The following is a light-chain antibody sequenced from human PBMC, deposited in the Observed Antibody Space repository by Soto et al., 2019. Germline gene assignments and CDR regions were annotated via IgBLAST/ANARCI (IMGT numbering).Light chain of an antibody. CDR2: LNSDGSH. CDR1: SGHSSYA. Sequence: QPVLTQSPSASASLGASVKLTCTLISGHSSYAIAWHQQQPEKGPRYLMKLNSDGSHSKGDGIPDRFSGSSSGAERYLTISSLQSEDEADYYCQTWGTGIVVLGGGTKVTVL. CDR3: QTWGTGIVV. J-gene: IGLJ2*01. V-gene: IGLV4-69*01.